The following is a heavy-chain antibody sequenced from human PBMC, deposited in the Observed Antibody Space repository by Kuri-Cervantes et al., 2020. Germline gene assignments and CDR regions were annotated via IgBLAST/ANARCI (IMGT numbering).Heavy chain of an antibody. V-gene: IGHV3-9*01. D-gene: IGHD4-17*01. Sequence: SLKISCAASGFTFDDYAMHWVRQGPGKGLEWVSGISWNSGSIGYADSVKGRFTISRDNAKNSLYLQMNSLRVEDTAVYYCASDKTTAFDYWGQGTLVTVSS. J-gene: IGHJ4*02. CDR3: ASDKTTAFDY. CDR2: ISWNSGSI. CDR1: GFTFDDYA.